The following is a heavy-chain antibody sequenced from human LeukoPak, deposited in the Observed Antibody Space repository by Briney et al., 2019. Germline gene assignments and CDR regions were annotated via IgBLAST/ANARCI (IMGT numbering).Heavy chain of an antibody. V-gene: IGHV3-21*01. CDR1: GFPFRSFS. D-gene: IGHD4-11*01. Sequence: GGSLRLSCVASGFPFRSFSMNWVRQAPGKGLEWVSSISSSSTYIYYADSVKGRFTISRDIANSLLYLQMNSLRADDTAVYYCARDLDYSTGFDYWGQGTLVTVSS. CDR2: ISSSSTYI. CDR3: ARDLDYSTGFDY. J-gene: IGHJ4*02.